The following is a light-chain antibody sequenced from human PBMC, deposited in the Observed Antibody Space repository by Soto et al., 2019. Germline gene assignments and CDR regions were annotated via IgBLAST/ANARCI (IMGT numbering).Light chain of an antibody. V-gene: IGKV1-27*01. CDR3: QNYNSLSRRFGRA. CDR2: AAS. CDR1: QGINSY. Sequence: DVQLTQSPSSLSASVGDRISITCRASQGINSYVAWYQQKPGRSPTILIYAASTLESGVPSRFSGSGSDTDFTLAISGLRPEDAVIYYCQNYNSLSRRFGRAFGQGTKVEIK. J-gene: IGKJ1*01.